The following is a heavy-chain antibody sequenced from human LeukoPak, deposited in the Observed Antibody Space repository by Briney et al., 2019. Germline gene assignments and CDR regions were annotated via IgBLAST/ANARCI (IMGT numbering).Heavy chain of an antibody. D-gene: IGHD3-10*01. CDR1: GYSFTSYW. Sequence: GESLKISCKGSGYSFTSYWIGWVRQVPGKGLEWMGIIYPGDSDTRYSPSFQGQVTISADKSISTAYLQWSSLKASDTAMYYCAIIGGSGSYYPAPFDYWGQGTLVTVSS. CDR2: IYPGDSDT. J-gene: IGHJ4*02. V-gene: IGHV5-51*01. CDR3: AIIGGSGSYYPAPFDY.